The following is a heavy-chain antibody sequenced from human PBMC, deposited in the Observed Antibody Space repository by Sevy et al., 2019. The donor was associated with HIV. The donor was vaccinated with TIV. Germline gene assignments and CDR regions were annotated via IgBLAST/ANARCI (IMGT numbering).Heavy chain of an antibody. J-gene: IGHJ6*02. CDR1: GFAVSDNC. V-gene: IGHV3-53*01. CDR3: ARDRVVHNDYIFVAYYYGMDV. D-gene: IGHD4-4*01. CDR2: IFSGGRK. Sequence: GGSLRLSCAVSGFAVSDNCMSWVRQSPGKGLEWVSVIFSGGRKSYADSVKGGFTVSRDGSKNTLYLQMDNLRAEDTATYYCARDRVVHNDYIFVAYYYGMDVWGQGTTVTVSS.